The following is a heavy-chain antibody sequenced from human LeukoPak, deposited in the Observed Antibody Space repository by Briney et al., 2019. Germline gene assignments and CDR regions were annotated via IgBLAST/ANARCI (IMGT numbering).Heavy chain of an antibody. V-gene: IGHV3-21*04. CDR1: GFTFSSYS. D-gene: IGHD3-3*01. CDR3: AKGPMYYDFWSGFSSPLDY. CDR2: ISSSSSYI. Sequence: GGSLRLSCAASGFTFSSYSMNWVRQAPGKGLEWVSSISSSSSYIYYADSVKGRFTISRDNAKNSLYLQMNSLRAEDTAVYYCAKGPMYYDFWSGFSSPLDYWGQGTLVTVSS. J-gene: IGHJ4*02.